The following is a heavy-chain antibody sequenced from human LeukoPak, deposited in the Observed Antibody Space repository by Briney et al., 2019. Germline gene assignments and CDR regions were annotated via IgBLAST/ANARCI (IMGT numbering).Heavy chain of an antibody. CDR1: GYSFTNYW. Sequence: GESLKISCKGSGYSFTNYWISWVRQMPGKGLEWMGRIDPSDSYTIYNPSFQGHVTISADKSVSTAYLQWSSLKASDTAVYFCARRRYSSSSVTFYYYYGMDVWGQGTTVTVSS. J-gene: IGHJ6*02. CDR3: ARRRYSSSSVTFYYYYGMDV. CDR2: IDPSDSYT. V-gene: IGHV5-10-1*01. D-gene: IGHD6-6*01.